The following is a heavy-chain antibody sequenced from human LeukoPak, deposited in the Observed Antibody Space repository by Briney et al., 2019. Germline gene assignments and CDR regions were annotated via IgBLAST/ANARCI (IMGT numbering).Heavy chain of an antibody. CDR3: ARGRIAAALKGYYYFDY. V-gene: IGHV3-21*01. J-gene: IGHJ4*02. D-gene: IGHD6-13*01. CDR2: ISSSSSYI. CDR1: GFTFSSYS. Sequence: PGGSLRLSCAASGFTFSSYSVNWVRQAPGKGLEWVSSISSSSSYIYYADSVKGRFTIPRDNAKNSLYLQMNSLRAEDTAVYYCARGRIAAALKGYYYFDYWGQGTLVTVSS.